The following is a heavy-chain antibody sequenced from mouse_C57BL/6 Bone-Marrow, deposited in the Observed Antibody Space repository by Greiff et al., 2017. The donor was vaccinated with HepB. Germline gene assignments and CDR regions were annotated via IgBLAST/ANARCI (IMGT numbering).Heavy chain of an antibody. J-gene: IGHJ3*01. Sequence: EVQLQQSGAELVRPGASVKLSCTASGFNIKDDYMHWVKQRPEQGLEWIGWIDPENGDTEYASKFQGKATITADTSSNTAYLQISSLTSEDTAVYYCTTGWAWFAYWGQGTLVTVSS. D-gene: IGHD3-3*01. CDR2: IDPENGDT. CDR1: GFNIKDDY. V-gene: IGHV14-4*01. CDR3: TTGWAWFAY.